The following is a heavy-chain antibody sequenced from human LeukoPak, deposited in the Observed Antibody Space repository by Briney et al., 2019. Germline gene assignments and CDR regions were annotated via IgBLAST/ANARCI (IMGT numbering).Heavy chain of an antibody. J-gene: IGHJ4*02. V-gene: IGHV4-39*07. CDR2: IYYSGST. Sequence: SETLSLTCTVSGGSISSSPYYWGWIRQPPGKGLEWIGSIYYSGSTHYNPSLKSRVTISSDTSRNQFSLKLSSVTAADTAVYYCTRDLGNWDIDYWGQGTLVTVSS. CDR3: TRDLGNWDIDY. CDR1: GGSISSSPYY. D-gene: IGHD7-27*01.